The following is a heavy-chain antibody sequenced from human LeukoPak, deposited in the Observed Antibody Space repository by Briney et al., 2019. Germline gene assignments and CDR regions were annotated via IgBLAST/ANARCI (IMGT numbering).Heavy chain of an antibody. CDR1: GYTFTSYG. D-gene: IGHD5-24*01. J-gene: IGHJ5*02. CDR2: ISAYNGNT. CDR3: ARSSRDGYNSGWFDP. V-gene: IGHV1-18*01. Sequence: ASVKVSCKASGYTFTSYGISWVRQAPGQGLEWMGWISAYNGNTNYAQKLQGRVTMTTDTSTSTAYMELSSLRSDDTAVYYCARSSRDGYNSGWFDPWGQGTLVTVSS.